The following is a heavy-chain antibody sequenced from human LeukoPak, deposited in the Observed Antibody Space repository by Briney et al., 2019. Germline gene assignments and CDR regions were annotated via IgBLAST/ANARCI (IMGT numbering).Heavy chain of an antibody. CDR2: ISSSSSTI. J-gene: IGHJ5*02. CDR1: GFTFSSYS. CDR3: ARVRYGPGRNINWFDP. V-gene: IGHV3-48*01. Sequence: GGSLRLSCAASGFTFSSYSMNWVRQAPGKGLEWVSYISSSSSTIYYADSVKGRFTISRDNAKNSLYLQMNSLRAEDTAVYYCARVRYGPGRNINWFDPWGQGTLVTVSS. D-gene: IGHD3-10*01.